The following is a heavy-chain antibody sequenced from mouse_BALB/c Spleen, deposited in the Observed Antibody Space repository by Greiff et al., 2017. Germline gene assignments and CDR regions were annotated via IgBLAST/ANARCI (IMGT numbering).Heavy chain of an antibody. CDR2: IRNKANGYTT. CDR3: ASYYGSSYGAMDY. J-gene: IGHJ4*01. Sequence: EVKVVESGGGLVQPGGSLRLSCATSGFTFTDYYMSWVRQPPGKALEWLGFIRNKANGYTTEYSASVKGRFTISRDNSQSILYLQMNTLRAEDSATYYCASYYGSSYGAMDYWGQGTSVTVSS. CDR1: GFTFTDYY. D-gene: IGHD1-1*01. V-gene: IGHV7-3*02.